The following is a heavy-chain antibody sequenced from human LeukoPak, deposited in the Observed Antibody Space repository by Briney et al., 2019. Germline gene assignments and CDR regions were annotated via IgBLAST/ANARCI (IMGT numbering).Heavy chain of an antibody. V-gene: IGHV4-39*01. D-gene: IGHD5-12*01. Sequence: SETLSLTCTVSGGSISSSSYYWGWIRQPPGKGLEWIGSIYYSGSTYYNPSLKSRVTISVDTSKNQFSLKLSSVTAADTAVYYCARHRRVRGYSGYDSMAYFDYWGQGTLVTVSS. J-gene: IGHJ4*02. CDR2: IYYSGST. CDR1: GGSISSSSYY. CDR3: ARHRRVRGYSGYDSMAYFDY.